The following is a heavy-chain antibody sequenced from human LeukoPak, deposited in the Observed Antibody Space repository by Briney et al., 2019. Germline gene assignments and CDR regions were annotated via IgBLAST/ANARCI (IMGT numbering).Heavy chain of an antibody. CDR2: ISAYNGNT. CDR1: GYTFTSYG. V-gene: IGHV1-18*01. Sequence: VASVKVSCKASGYTFTSYGISWVRQAPGQGLEWMGWISAYNGNTNYAQKLQGRVTMTTDTSTSTACMELRSLRSDDTAVYYCARDLITMFNWFDPWGQGTLVTVSS. J-gene: IGHJ5*02. CDR3: ARDLITMFNWFDP. D-gene: IGHD3-10*02.